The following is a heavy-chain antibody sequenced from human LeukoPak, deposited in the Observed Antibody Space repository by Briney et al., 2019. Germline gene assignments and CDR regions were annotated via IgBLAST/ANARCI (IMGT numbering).Heavy chain of an antibody. D-gene: IGHD3-16*01. Sequence: GGSLRLSCVASGFTFSSYWMSWVRQAPGKGLEWVANIKQDGSEKYYVDSVKGRFTISRDNAKNSLYLQMNSLRSEDTAVYYCARGWAHLDNWGQGTLVTVSS. CDR1: GFTFSSYW. CDR2: IKQDGSEK. CDR3: ARGWAHLDN. V-gene: IGHV3-7*01. J-gene: IGHJ4*02.